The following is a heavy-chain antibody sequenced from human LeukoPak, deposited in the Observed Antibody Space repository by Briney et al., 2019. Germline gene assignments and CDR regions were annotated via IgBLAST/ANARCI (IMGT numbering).Heavy chain of an antibody. CDR1: GFTFSSYS. D-gene: IGHD5-18*01. J-gene: IGHJ4*02. CDR3: AGGGYSYGSEIDY. CDR2: ISSSSSYI. V-gene: IGHV3-21*01. Sequence: GGSLRLSCAASGFTFSSYSMNWVRQAPGKGLEWVSSISSSSSYIYYADSVKGRFTISRDNAKNSLYLQMNSLRAEDTAVYYCAGGGYSYGSEIDYWGQGTLVTVSS.